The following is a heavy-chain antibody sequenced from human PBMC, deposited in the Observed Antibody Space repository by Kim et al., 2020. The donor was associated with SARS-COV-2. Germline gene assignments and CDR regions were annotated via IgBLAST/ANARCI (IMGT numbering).Heavy chain of an antibody. D-gene: IGHD3-22*01. CDR3: VRVGNYDSGGYRHWYFDL. V-gene: IGHV3-74*01. CDR1: GFTFSNYW. Sequence: GGSLRLSCAASGFTFSNYWIYWVRRAPGKGLVLVSRINTIGTTINYADSVKGRFTISRDNARNTVHLQMDSLRGEDTALYYCVRVGNYDSGGYRHWYFDL. CDR2: INTIGTTI. J-gene: IGHJ2*01.